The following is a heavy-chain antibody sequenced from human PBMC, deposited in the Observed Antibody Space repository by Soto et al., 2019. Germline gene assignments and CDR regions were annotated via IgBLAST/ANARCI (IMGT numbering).Heavy chain of an antibody. CDR3: ASSDCTNDVCCAGYYYTAV. V-gene: IGHV4-39*01. CDR1: GGSSGGIGCC. CDR2: IYYSGST. Sequence: LVTLRVRYSVAGGSSGGIGCCWIWIRQPPGKGLEWIGSIYYSGSTYYNPSLKSRVTISVDTSKNQLSLKLSSVTAADTAVYYCASSDCTNDVCCAGYYYTAVRGKRTTVTVS. D-gene: IGHD2-8*01. J-gene: IGHJ6*03.